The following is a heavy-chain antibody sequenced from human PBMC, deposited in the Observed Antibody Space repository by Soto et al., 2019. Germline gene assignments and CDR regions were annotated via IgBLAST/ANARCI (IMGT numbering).Heavy chain of an antibody. D-gene: IGHD2-2*01. CDR2: INPNSGGT. CDR3: ARERVLDYYYYGMDV. J-gene: IGHJ6*02. CDR1: GGTFGSYA. V-gene: IGHV1-2*04. Sequence: GASVKVSCKASGGTFGSYAISWVRQAPGQGLEWMGWINPNSGGTNYAQKFQGWVTMTRDTSISTAYMELSRLRSDDTAVYYCARERVLDYYYYGMDVWGQGTTVTVSS.